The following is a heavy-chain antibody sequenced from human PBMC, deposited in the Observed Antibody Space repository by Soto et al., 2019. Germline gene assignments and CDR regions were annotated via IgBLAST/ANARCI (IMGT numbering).Heavy chain of an antibody. CDR1: GYTFTSYD. Sequence: QVQLVQSGAEVKKPGASVNVSCKASGYTFTSYDINWVRQATGQGLEWMGWMNPNSGNTGYAQKFKGRVTMTRNTSISTAYMELSSLRSEDTAVYYCARGRRVRYSSGWYYFDYWGQGTLVTVSS. CDR2: MNPNSGNT. J-gene: IGHJ4*02. CDR3: ARGRRVRYSSGWYYFDY. V-gene: IGHV1-8*01. D-gene: IGHD6-19*01.